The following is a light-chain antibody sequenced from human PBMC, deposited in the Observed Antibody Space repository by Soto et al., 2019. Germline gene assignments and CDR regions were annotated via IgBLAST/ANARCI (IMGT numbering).Light chain of an antibody. CDR2: AAS. J-gene: IGKJ4*01. Sequence: EIVLTQSPGTLSLSPWERATLSCRASQTVSSSSLGWYQQKPGQAPRLLIYAASSRATGIPDRFSGSGSGTDFTLTISSLEPEDSAVYYCQQRSNWPSLTFGGGTKVDIK. V-gene: IGKV3D-20*02. CDR1: QTVSSSS. CDR3: QQRSNWPSLT.